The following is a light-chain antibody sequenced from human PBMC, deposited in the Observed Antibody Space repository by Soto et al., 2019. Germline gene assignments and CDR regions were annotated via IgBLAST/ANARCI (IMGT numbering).Light chain of an antibody. CDR2: DAS. CDR1: QNINNY. J-gene: IGKJ1*01. CDR3: QKYNSYSQK. Sequence: DIQITQSPSSLSASVVDRVTITFQASQNINNYLNWYQQKPGKAPKLLIYDASSLESGVPSRFSGSGSGTEFTLTISSLQPDDFATYYCQKYNSYSQKFGQGTKVDIK. V-gene: IGKV1-5*01.